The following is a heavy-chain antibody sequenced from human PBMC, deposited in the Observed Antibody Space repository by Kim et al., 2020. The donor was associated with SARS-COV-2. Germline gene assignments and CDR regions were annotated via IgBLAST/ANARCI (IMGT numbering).Heavy chain of an antibody. J-gene: IGHJ3*02. CDR3: ARDLAAVAHNVI. V-gene: IGHV3-30*04. CDR2: ISYDGSNK. CDR1: GFTFSSYA. D-gene: IGHD1-1*01. Sequence: GGSLRLSCAASGFTFSSYAMHWVRQAPGKGLEWVAVISYDGSNKYYADSVKGRFTISRDNSKNTLYLQMNSLRAEDTAVYYCARDLAAVAHNVIWGQGT.